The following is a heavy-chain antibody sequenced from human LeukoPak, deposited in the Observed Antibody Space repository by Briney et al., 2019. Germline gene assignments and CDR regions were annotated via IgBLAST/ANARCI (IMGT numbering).Heavy chain of an antibody. CDR2: IYYSGTT. D-gene: IGHD3-10*01. Sequence: PSETPSLTCTVSGDSMSTSNYYWGWIRQPPGKGLEWIGGIYYSGTTHYNPSLKSRVTISVDTSKNQFSLKLSSMTAADTAVYYCARLFGSGSYYKYVYWGQGNLVTVSS. V-gene: IGHV4-39*01. J-gene: IGHJ4*02. CDR1: GDSMSTSNYY. CDR3: ARLFGSGSYYKYVY.